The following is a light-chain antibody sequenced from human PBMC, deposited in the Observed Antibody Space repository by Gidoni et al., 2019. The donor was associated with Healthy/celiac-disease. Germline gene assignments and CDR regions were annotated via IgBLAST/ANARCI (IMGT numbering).Light chain of an antibody. CDR2: KDS. V-gene: IGLV3-25*02. CDR1: ALPKQY. Sequence: SYALTQPPSVSVSPGQTARITCSGDALPKQYAYWYQQKPGQAPVLVIYKDSERPSGIPERFSGSSSGTTVTLTISGVQAEDEADYYCQSADSSGTYREVFGTGTKVTVL. J-gene: IGLJ1*01. CDR3: QSADSSGTYREV.